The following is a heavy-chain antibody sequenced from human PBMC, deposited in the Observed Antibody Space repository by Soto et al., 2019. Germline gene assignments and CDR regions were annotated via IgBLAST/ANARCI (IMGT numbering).Heavy chain of an antibody. CDR3: ASSKLQWLVLIDDYYYGMDV. CDR2: IYTSGST. J-gene: IGHJ6*02. CDR1: GGSISSYY. V-gene: IGHV4-4*07. Sequence: PSETLSLTCTVSGGSISSYYWSWIRQPAGKGLEWIGRIYTSGSTNYNPSLKSRVTMSVDTSKNQFSLKLSSVTAADTAVYYCASSKLQWLVLIDDYYYGMDVWGQGTTVTVSS. D-gene: IGHD6-19*01.